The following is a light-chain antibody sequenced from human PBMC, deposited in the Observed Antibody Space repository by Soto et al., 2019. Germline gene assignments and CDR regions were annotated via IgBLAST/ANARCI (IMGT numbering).Light chain of an antibody. CDR2: KAS. Sequence: DIQMTHSPSTLSASVGDRVTITCRASQSISSWLAWYQQKPGTAPKLLIYKASTLQSGVPSRFSGSGSGTEFTLTISSLQPDDFVTYYCQQYSDNWTFGQGTKVDIK. J-gene: IGKJ1*01. CDR1: QSISSW. CDR3: QQYSDNWT. V-gene: IGKV1-5*03.